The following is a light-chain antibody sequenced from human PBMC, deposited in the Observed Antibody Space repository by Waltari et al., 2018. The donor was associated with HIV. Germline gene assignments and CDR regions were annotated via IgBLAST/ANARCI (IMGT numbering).Light chain of an antibody. V-gene: IGLV1-47*01. CDR2: RDN. CDR3: ATWDGSLGGFYV. J-gene: IGLJ1*01. Sequence: QSVLTQPPSASGTPGPRVTISCSGTTSNVGSNFVSWYQQLPGTAPKLLIYRDNRRPSGVPDRFSGSKSGASASLAISGLRSEDEGDYYCATWDGSLGGFYVFGAGTKVTVL. CDR1: TSNVGSNF.